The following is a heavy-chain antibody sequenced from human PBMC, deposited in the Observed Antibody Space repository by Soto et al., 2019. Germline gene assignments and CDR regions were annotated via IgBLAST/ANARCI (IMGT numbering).Heavy chain of an antibody. CDR2: ISPFNGNT. CDR1: GYPFTYYG. D-gene: IGHD5-18*01. V-gene: IGHV1-18*01. CDR3: ARGLNGYLHYFDY. J-gene: IGHJ4*02. Sequence: ASVKVSCKSSGYPFTYYGITSVRRAPGQGLEWMGWISPFNGNTNYGQTLQGRVTLTTDTSASTAYMELSSLRSEDTAVYYCARGLNGYLHYFDYWGQGTLVTVSS.